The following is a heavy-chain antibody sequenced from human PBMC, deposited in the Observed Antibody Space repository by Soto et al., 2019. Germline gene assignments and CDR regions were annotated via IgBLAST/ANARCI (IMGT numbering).Heavy chain of an antibody. D-gene: IGHD2-21*01. CDR3: AYVFSRGINHCFDY. CDR1: GFSFSTYGVG. V-gene: IGHV2-5*02. Sequence: QITLKESGPTLVKPTQTLTLTCTFSGFSFSTYGVGVGWIRQPPEKALEWLAVIYWDDDKAYSQSLKSRLTITKDTSKNQVVLILTNVDPVDTATYYCAYVFSRGINHCFDYWGQGSLVTVSS. CDR2: IYWDDDK. J-gene: IGHJ4*02.